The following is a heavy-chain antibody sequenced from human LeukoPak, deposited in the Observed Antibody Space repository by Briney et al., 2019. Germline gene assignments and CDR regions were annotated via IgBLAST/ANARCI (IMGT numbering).Heavy chain of an antibody. CDR1: GYSISSGYY. V-gene: IGHV4-38-2*02. CDR2: IYHSGST. D-gene: IGHD6-13*01. Sequence: SETLSLTCTVSGYSISSGYYWGWIRQPPGKGLEWIGSIYHSGSTYYNPTLKSRVTISVDTSKNQFSLELSSVTAADTAVYYCARDPAVEAFDYWGQGTLVTVSS. J-gene: IGHJ4*02. CDR3: ARDPAVEAFDY.